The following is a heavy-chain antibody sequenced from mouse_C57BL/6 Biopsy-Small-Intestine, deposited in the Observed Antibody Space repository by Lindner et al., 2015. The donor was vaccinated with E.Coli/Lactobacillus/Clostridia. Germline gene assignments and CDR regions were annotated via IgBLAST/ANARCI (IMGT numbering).Heavy chain of an antibody. V-gene: IGHV1S135*01. Sequence: VQLQESGPELVKPGASVKMSCKASGYSFTGYNMHWVKQSHGKSLEWIGYIDPYNGATSYNQKFKGKATLTVDKPSSTAYMQLNSLTSEDSAVYYCARLYDEGFDYWGQGTTLTVSS. CDR1: GYSFTGYN. D-gene: IGHD2-12*01. J-gene: IGHJ2*01. CDR2: IDPYNGAT. CDR3: ARLYDEGFDY.